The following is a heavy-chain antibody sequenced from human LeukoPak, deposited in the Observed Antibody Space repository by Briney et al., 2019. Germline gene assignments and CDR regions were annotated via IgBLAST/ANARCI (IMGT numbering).Heavy chain of an antibody. CDR3: ARHEYSGSYYGLSWFDP. D-gene: IGHD1-26*01. Sequence: PSETLSLTCTVSGGSISSSGYYWGWIRQPPGRGLEWIASIYYSGSTYYNPSLKSRVTISVDTSKNQLSLKLSSLTAADTAVYYCARHEYSGSYYGLSWFDPWGQGTLVTVSS. CDR2: IYYSGST. V-gene: IGHV4-39*01. CDR1: GGSISSSGYY. J-gene: IGHJ5*02.